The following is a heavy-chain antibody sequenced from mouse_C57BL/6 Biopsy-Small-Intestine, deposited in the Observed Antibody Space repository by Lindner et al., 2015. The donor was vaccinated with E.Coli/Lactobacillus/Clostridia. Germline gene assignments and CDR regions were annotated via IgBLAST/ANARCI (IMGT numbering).Heavy chain of an antibody. V-gene: IGHV1-81*01. CDR1: GFTLTNYG. D-gene: IGHD2-3*01. CDR2: IYPRSSDI. Sequence: VQLQESGAELARPGASVKLSCKASGFTLTNYGISWVKQKTGQGLEWIGEIYPRSSDIYYNEKFKNKATLTADKSSSTAYMDLRSLTSEDSAVYFCSRRGDGYWYFDVWGTGTTVTVSS. J-gene: IGHJ1*03. CDR3: SRRGDGYWYFDV.